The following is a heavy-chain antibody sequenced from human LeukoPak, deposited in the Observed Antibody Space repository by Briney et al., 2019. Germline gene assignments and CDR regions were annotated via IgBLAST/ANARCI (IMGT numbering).Heavy chain of an antibody. CDR2: IKQDGSEK. Sequence: GGSLRLSCAASGFTFSSYWMSWVRQAPGRGLEGVANIKQDGSEKYYVDSVKGRFTISRDNAKNSPYLQMNSLRAEDTAVYYCAREKATDYGETGYYYYYYGMDVWGQGTTVTVSS. CDR1: GFTFSSYW. J-gene: IGHJ6*02. V-gene: IGHV3-7*01. CDR3: AREKATDYGETGYYYYYYGMDV. D-gene: IGHD4-17*01.